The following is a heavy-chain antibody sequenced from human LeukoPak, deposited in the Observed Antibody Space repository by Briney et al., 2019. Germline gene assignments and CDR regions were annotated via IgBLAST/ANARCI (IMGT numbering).Heavy chain of an antibody. CDR2: INPNSGGT. V-gene: IGHV1-2*02. Sequence: GASLKVSCKASGYTFTGYYIHWVRQAPGQGREWMGWINPNSGGTNYTQKFQGRVTMTRNTSISTAYMELSSLRSEDTAVYYCARMVAGINWGWEDYYYYYMDVWGKGTTVTVSS. J-gene: IGHJ6*03. D-gene: IGHD7-27*01. CDR3: ARMVAGINWGWEDYYYYYMDV. CDR1: GYTFTGYY.